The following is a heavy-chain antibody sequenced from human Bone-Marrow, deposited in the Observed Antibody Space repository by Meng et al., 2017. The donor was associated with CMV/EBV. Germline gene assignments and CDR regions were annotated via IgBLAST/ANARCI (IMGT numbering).Heavy chain of an antibody. D-gene: IGHD3-3*01. CDR2: IRYDGSNK. CDR1: GFTFSSYA. J-gene: IGHJ4*02. Sequence: GESLKISCAASGFTFSSYAMSWVRQAPGKGLEWVAFIRYDGSNKYYADSVKGRFTISRDNSKNTLYLQMNSLRAEDTAVYYCAKDDFGGVETDYFDYWGQGTLVTVSS. V-gene: IGHV3-30*02. CDR3: AKDDFGGVETDYFDY.